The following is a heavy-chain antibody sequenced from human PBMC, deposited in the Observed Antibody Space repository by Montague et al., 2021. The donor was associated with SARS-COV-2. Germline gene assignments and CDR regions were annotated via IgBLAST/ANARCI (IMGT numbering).Heavy chain of an antibody. CDR2: VYHSGSS. V-gene: IGHV4-59*12. CDR1: GGSISGCW. CDR3: ASGAPGY. Sequence: SETLSLTCTVSGGSISGCWWTWIRQPPGKGLEWIGGVYHSGSSSYNPSLKSRVTISVDTSKNQFSLDLTSVTAADTAVYYCASGAPGYWGQGTLVTVSS. D-gene: IGHD3-10*01. J-gene: IGHJ4*02.